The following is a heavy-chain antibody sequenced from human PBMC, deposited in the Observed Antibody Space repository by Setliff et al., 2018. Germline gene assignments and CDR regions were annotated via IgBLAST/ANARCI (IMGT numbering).Heavy chain of an antibody. V-gene: IGHV4-34*01. CDR3: ARGRSNFWGYYFDY. CDR2: INNSGST. D-gene: IGHD3-3*01. J-gene: IGHJ4*02. Sequence: SETLSLTCAVYGGSFSGYYWSWIRQPPGKGLEWIGEINNSGSTNYNPSLKSRVTISVDTSKNQFSLKLSSVTAANTAVYYCARGRSNFWGYYFDYWGQGTPVTV. CDR1: GGSFSGYY.